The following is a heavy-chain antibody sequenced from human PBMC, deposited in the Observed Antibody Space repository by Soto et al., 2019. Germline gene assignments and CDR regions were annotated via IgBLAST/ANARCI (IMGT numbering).Heavy chain of an antibody. Sequence: SETLSLTCAVSGGSISSSSYYWGWIRQPPGKGLEWIGIFYYSGSTYYNPPLKSRVTISVDTSKNQFSLKLSSVTAADTAVYYCASPKIAFYNWFDPWGQGTLVTVSS. CDR2: FYYSGST. V-gene: IGHV4-39*01. CDR1: GGSISSSSYY. J-gene: IGHJ5*02. D-gene: IGHD3-3*02. CDR3: ASPKIAFYNWFDP.